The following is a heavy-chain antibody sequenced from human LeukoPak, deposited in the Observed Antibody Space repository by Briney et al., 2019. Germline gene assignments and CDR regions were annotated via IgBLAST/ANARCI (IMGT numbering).Heavy chain of an antibody. J-gene: IGHJ4*02. D-gene: IGHD3-10*01. CDR3: ARDRGFGANDY. CDR2: IKQDGSDK. Sequence: GGSLRLSCAASGFTFSRHWMSWVRQAPGKGLEWVANIKQDGSDKYYVDSVKGRFTISRDNAKNSLSLQMNGLRVEDTAVYYCARDRGFGANDYWGQGTLVTVSS. CDR1: GFTFSRHW. V-gene: IGHV3-7*01.